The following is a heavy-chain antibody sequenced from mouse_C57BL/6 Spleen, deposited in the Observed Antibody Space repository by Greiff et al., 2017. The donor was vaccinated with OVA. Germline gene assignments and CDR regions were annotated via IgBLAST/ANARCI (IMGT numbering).Heavy chain of an antibody. CDR2: IDPPDSYT. Sequence: VQLQQPGAELVMPGASVKLSCKASGYTFTSYWMHWVKQRPGQGLEWIGEIDPPDSYTNYNQKFKGKSTLTVDKSSSTAYMQLSSLTSEDSAVYYCARGDYGSSGGYFDYWGQGTTLTVSS. V-gene: IGHV1-69*01. CDR1: GYTFTSYW. CDR3: ARGDYGSSGGYFDY. D-gene: IGHD1-1*01. J-gene: IGHJ2*01.